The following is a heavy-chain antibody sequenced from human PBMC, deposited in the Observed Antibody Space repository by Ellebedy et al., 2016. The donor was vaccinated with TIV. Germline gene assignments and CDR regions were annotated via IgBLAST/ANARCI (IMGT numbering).Heavy chain of an antibody. V-gene: IGHV3-48*01. J-gene: IGHJ4*02. CDR3: AKVGSGWFGYFDY. CDR2: ISSSSSTI. CDR1: GFTFSSYS. D-gene: IGHD6-19*01. Sequence: GESLKISXAASGFTFSSYSMNWVRQAPGKGLEWVSYISSSSSTIYYADSVKGRFTISRDNSKNTLYLQMNSLRAEDTAVYYCAKVGSGWFGYFDYWGQGTLVTVSS.